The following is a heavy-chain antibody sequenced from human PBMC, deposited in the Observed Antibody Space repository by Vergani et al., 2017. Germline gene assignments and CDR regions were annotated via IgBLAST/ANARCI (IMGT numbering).Heavy chain of an antibody. CDR3: ARGAPDNDAFYI. Sequence: EVQLVESGGGLVQPGGSLRLSCAASGFTFSSYAMHWVRQAPGKGLEYVSAISSNGGSTYYADSVKGRFTISRDNSKNTLYLQMGSLRAEDMAVYYCARGAPDNDAFYIWGQGTMVTVSS. D-gene: IGHD4/OR15-4a*01. CDR2: ISSNGGST. V-gene: IGHV3-64*07. CDR1: GFTFSSYA. J-gene: IGHJ3*02.